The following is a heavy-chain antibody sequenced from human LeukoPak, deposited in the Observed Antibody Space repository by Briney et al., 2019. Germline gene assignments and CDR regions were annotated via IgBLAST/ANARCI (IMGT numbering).Heavy chain of an antibody. V-gene: IGHV1-69*05. Sequence: SVKVSCKASGGSFSSYAISWVRQAPGQGLEWMGRIIPIFGTANYAQKFQGRVTITTDESTSTAYMELSSLRSEDTAVYYCARVSYYYDSRDDYWGQGTLVTVSS. CDR3: ARVSYYYDSRDDY. CDR1: GGSFSSYA. J-gene: IGHJ4*02. CDR2: IIPIFGTA. D-gene: IGHD3-22*01.